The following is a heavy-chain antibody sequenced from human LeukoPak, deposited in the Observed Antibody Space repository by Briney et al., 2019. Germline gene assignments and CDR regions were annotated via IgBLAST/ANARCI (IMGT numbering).Heavy chain of an antibody. Sequence: PGGSLRLSCAASGFTFSKYGMHWVRRAPGKGRKWVAVIWYDGNNKWYADSVKGRFTISRDNSRNTLYLQMDYLRAEDTAVYYCARDLSKGAYFDYWGQGTLVTVSS. CDR3: ARDLSKGAYFDY. D-gene: IGHD6-6*01. J-gene: IGHJ4*02. V-gene: IGHV3-33*01. CDR2: IWYDGNNK. CDR1: GFTFSKYG.